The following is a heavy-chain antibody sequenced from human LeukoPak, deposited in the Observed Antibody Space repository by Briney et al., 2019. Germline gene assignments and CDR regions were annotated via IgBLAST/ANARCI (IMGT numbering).Heavy chain of an antibody. V-gene: IGHV4-34*01. D-gene: IGHD6-6*01. J-gene: IGHJ6*03. CDR1: GGSFSGYY. CDR2: INHSGST. CDR3: ANLAEEAALQDYYYYMDV. Sequence: SETLSLTCAVYGGSFSGYYWSWIRQPPGKGLEWIGEINHSGSTNYNPSLKSRVTISVDTSKNQFSLKLSSVTAADTAVYYCANLAEEAALQDYYYYMDVWSKVTTVNV.